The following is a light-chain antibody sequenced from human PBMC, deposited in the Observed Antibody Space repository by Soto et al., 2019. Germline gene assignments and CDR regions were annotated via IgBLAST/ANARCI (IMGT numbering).Light chain of an antibody. CDR3: QQYYGFPGT. Sequence: DIQMTQSPSTLSASIGDRVTITCRASQDVSHWLAWYRQKPGEAPNLLIYDVSSPESGVPSRFSGSGSGTEFPLPVCSLEPDDLETNFCQQYYGFPGTFAQGPKVKTK. CDR2: DVS. V-gene: IGKV1-5*01. CDR1: QDVSHW. J-gene: IGKJ1*01.